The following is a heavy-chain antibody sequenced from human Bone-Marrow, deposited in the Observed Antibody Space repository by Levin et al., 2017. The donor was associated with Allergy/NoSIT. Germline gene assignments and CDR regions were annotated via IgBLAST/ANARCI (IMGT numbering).Heavy chain of an antibody. J-gene: IGHJ4*02. Sequence: SETLSLTCNVSGGSIRGGSYSWGWIRQPPEKGLEWIGTISSGRSTYYNPSFNSRLTTSLDTSKNHFSLKLNSLTAADTAVYYCATGPSGFDYWGQGTLVTVSS. CDR2: ISSGRST. D-gene: IGHD1-26*01. CDR1: GGSIRGGSYS. V-gene: IGHV4-39*01. CDR3: ATGPSGFDY.